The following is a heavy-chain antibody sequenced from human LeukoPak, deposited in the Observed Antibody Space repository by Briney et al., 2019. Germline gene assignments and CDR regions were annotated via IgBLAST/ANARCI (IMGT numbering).Heavy chain of an antibody. Sequence: GGSLRLSCAASGFIFSTYTMNWVRQAPGKGLEWVASVSGTGSHIYFADSVKGRFTISRDNSKNTLYLQMNSLRAEDTAVYYCARGPSGYHNTGGQGTLVTVSS. D-gene: IGHD5-12*01. V-gene: IGHV3-21*01. CDR3: ARGPSGYHNT. CDR1: GFIFSTYT. CDR2: VSGTGSHI. J-gene: IGHJ4*02.